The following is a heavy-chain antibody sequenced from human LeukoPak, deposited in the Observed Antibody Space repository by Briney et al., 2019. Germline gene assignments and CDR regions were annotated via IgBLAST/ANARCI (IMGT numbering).Heavy chain of an antibody. J-gene: IGHJ4*02. V-gene: IGHV3-30*02. Sequence: GGSLRLSCGASGFTFGSYGMHWVRQAPGKGLEWLAFIRHDGSDKYYAESVKGRFSVSRDNYKNTLHLQMNRLTPEDAAVYYCAKDGPHFDYWGQGTRLTVCS. CDR2: IRHDGSDK. CDR3: AKDGPHFDY. CDR1: GFTFGSYG.